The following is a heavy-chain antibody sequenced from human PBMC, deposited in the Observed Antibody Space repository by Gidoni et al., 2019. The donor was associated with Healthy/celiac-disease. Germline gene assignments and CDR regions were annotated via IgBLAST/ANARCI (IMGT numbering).Heavy chain of an antibody. Sequence: STYYNPSLKSRVTISVDTSKNQFSLKLSSVTAADTAVYYCARLEWELLKVDYWGQGTLVTVSS. J-gene: IGHJ4*02. CDR3: ARLEWELLKVDY. D-gene: IGHD1-26*01. V-gene: IGHV4-39*01. CDR2: ST.